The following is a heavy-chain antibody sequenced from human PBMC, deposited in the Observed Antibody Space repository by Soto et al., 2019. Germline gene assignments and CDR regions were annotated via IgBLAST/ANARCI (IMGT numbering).Heavy chain of an antibody. CDR1: GYSFTSYW. D-gene: IGHD4-17*01. J-gene: IGHJ6*02. Sequence: GESLKISCKGSGYSFTSYWISWVRQMPGKGLEWMGRIDPSDSYTNYSPSFQGHVTISADKSISTAYLQWSSLKASDTAMYYCARVYEGDYDYYYYGMDVWGQGTTVTVSS. V-gene: IGHV5-10-1*01. CDR2: IDPSDSYT. CDR3: ARVYEGDYDYYYYGMDV.